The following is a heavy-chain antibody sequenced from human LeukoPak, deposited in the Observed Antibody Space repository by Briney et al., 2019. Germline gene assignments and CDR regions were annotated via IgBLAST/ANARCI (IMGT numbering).Heavy chain of an antibody. CDR1: GGSISSSSYY. Sequence: SETLSLTCTVSGGSISSSSYYWGWVRQPPGKGLEWIGSIYYSGSTYYNPSLKSQVTISVDTSKNQFSLKLSSVTAADTAVYYCARAGYDFWSGYQNWFDPWGQGTLVTVSS. CDR3: ARAGYDFWSGYQNWFDP. CDR2: IYYSGST. D-gene: IGHD3-3*01. V-gene: IGHV4-39*07. J-gene: IGHJ5*02.